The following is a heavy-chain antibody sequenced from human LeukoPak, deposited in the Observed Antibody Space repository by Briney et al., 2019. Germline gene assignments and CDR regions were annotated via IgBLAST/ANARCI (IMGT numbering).Heavy chain of an antibody. J-gene: IGHJ5*02. Sequence: GGSLRLSCAASGFTFSSYSMNWVRQAPGKGLEWVSSISSSSSYIYYADSVKGRFTISRDNAKNSLYLQMNSLRAEDTAVYYCARDMQTMAWIQDNRGFDPWGQGTLVTVSS. CDR3: ARDMQTMAWIQDNRGFDP. V-gene: IGHV3-21*01. CDR1: GFTFSSYS. D-gene: IGHD5-18*01. CDR2: ISSSSSYI.